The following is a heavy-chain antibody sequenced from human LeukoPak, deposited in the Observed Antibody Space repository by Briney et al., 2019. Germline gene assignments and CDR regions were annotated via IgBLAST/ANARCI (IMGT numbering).Heavy chain of an antibody. CDR3: AKSWIQLWYFDY. J-gene: IGHJ4*02. CDR1: GFTFSSYG. D-gene: IGHD5-18*01. Sequence: SGGSLRLSRAASGFTFSSYGMHWVRQAPGKGLEWVAFIRYDGSNKYYADSVRGRFTISRDNSKNTLYLQMNSLRAEDTAVYYCAKSWIQLWYFDYWGQGTLVTVSS. V-gene: IGHV3-30*02. CDR2: IRYDGSNK.